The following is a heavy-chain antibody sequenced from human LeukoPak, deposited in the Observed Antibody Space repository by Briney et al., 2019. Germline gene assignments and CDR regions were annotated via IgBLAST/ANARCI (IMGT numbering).Heavy chain of an antibody. J-gene: IGHJ5*02. CDR1: GGSISSYY. CDR3: ARSYINTIFGVANNWFDP. V-gene: IGHV4-59*01. Sequence: SETLSLTCTVSGGSISSYYWSWIRQPPGKGLEWIGYIYYSGSTTYNPSLKSRVTISVDTSKNQFSLKLSSVTAADTAVYYCARSYINTIFGVANNWFDPWGQGTLVTVSS. D-gene: IGHD3-3*01. CDR2: IYYSGST.